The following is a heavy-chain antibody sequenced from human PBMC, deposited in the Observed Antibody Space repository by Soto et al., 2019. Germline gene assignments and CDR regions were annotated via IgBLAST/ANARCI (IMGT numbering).Heavy chain of an antibody. D-gene: IGHD4-17*01. CDR1: GFTFSSYG. J-gene: IGHJ6*02. CDR2: ISYDGSNK. Sequence: QVQLVESGGGVVQPGRSLRLSCAASGFTFSSYGMHWVRQAPGKGLEWVAVISYDGSNKYYADSVKGRFTISRDNSKNTLYLQMNSLRAEDTAVYYCAKDQHCTVTTSYGMDVWGQGTTVTVSS. V-gene: IGHV3-30*18. CDR3: AKDQHCTVTTSYGMDV.